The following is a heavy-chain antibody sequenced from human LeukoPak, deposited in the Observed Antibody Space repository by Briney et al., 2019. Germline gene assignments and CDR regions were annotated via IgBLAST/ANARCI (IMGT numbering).Heavy chain of an antibody. V-gene: IGHV1-18*01. CDR3: ARDNKPWCSGGSCPGDV. D-gene: IGHD2-15*01. J-gene: IGHJ6*04. CDR2: ISAYNGNT. Sequence: GASVKVSCKASGYTFISYGISWVRQAPGQGLEWMGWISAYNGNTNYAQKLQDRVTMTTDTSTSTAYMELRSLGSDDTAVYYCARDNKPWCSGGSCPGDVWGKGTTVTVSS. CDR1: GYTFISYG.